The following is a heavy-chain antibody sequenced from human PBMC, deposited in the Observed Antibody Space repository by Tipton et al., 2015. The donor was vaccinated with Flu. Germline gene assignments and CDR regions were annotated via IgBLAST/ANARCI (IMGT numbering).Heavy chain of an antibody. CDR2: IWYDGSNK. D-gene: IGHD6-13*01. Sequence: SLRLSCAASGFTFSSYGMHWVRQAPGKGLEWVAVIWYDGSNKYYADSVKGRFTISRGNSKNTLYLQMNSLRAEDTAVYYCARDDGYSSSWYEAFDIWGQGTMVTVSS. CDR1: GFTFSSYG. J-gene: IGHJ3*02. V-gene: IGHV3-33*01. CDR3: ARDDGYSSSWYEAFDI.